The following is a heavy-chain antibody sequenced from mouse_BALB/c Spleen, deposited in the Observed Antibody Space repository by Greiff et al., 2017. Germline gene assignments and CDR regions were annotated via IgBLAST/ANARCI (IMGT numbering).Heavy chain of an antibody. J-gene: IGHJ2*01. D-gene: IGHD1-1*01. CDR3: ARFRYYGSSYLDY. V-gene: IGHV1-4*02. CDR1: GYTFTSYT. CDR2: INPSSGYT. Sequence: QVQLKQSAAELARPGASVKMSCKASGYTFTSYTMHWVKQRPGQGLEWIGYINPSSGYTEYNQKFKDKTTLTADKSSSTAYMQLSSLTSEDSAVYYCARFRYYGSSYLDYWGQGTTLTVSS.